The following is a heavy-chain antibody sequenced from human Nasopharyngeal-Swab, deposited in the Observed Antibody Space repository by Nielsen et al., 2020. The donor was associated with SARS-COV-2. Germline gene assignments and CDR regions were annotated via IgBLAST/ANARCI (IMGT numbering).Heavy chain of an antibody. Sequence: ASVKVSCKASGYTFIGYYIHWVRQAPGQGLEWMGWINPNSGGTNYAQKFQGRVTMTRDTSISTAYMELSRLRSDDTAVYYCARGGPRADPAYYYGMDVWGQGTTVTVSS. V-gene: IGHV1-2*02. CDR1: GYTFIGYY. CDR3: ARGGPRADPAYYYGMDV. CDR2: INPNSGGT. J-gene: IGHJ6*02. D-gene: IGHD3/OR15-3a*01.